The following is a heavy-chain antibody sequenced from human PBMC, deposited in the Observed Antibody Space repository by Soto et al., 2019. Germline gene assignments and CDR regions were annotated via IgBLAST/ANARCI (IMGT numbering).Heavy chain of an antibody. CDR1: GFSLSTSGVG. D-gene: IGHD6-13*01. CDR2: IYWDDDK. Sequence: SGPTLVNPTQTLTLTCTFSGFSLSTSGVGVGWIRQPPGKALEWLALIYWDDDKRYSPALKSRLTITKDTSKNQVVLTMTNMDPMDTATYYCTHDAPEIAAADTFDYWGQGTLVTVSS. V-gene: IGHV2-5*02. J-gene: IGHJ4*02. CDR3: THDAPEIAAADTFDY.